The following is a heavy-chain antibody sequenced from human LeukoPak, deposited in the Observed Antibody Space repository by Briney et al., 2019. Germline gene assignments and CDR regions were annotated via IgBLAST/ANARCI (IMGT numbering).Heavy chain of an antibody. CDR3: ARDRPLGNAFDI. CDR1: GGTFSSYA. D-gene: IGHD3-16*01. CDR2: ISAYNGNT. Sequence: GASVKVSCKASGGTFSSYAISWVRQAPGQGLEWMGWISAYNGNTNYAQKLQGRVTMTTDTSTSTAYMELRSLRSDDTAVYYCARDRPLGNAFDIWGQGTMVTVSS. V-gene: IGHV1-18*01. J-gene: IGHJ3*02.